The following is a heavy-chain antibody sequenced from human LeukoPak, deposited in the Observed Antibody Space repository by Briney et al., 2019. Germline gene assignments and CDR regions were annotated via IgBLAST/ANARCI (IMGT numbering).Heavy chain of an antibody. Sequence: GGSLRLSCAASGFTFSSYGMHWVRQAPGKGLERVAVIWNDGSNKYYADSVKGRFTISRDNSKNTLYLQMNSLRAEDTAVYYCARDRRFVAAARTGYFDYWGQGTLVTVSS. CDR2: IWNDGSNK. CDR3: ARDRRFVAAARTGYFDY. CDR1: GFTFSSYG. J-gene: IGHJ4*02. V-gene: IGHV3-33*01. D-gene: IGHD6-13*01.